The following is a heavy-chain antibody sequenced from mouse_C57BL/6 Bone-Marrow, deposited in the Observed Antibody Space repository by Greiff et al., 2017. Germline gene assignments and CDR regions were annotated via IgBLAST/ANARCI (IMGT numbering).Heavy chain of an antibody. J-gene: IGHJ3*01. V-gene: IGHV1-82*01. CDR2: IYPGDGDT. Sequence: VQLQQSGPELVKPGASVKISCKASGYAFSSSWMNWVKQRPGKGLEWIGRIYPGDGDTNYNGKFKGKATLTADKSSSTAYMQLSSLTSEDSAVYFCARSLEGYPFAYWGQGTLVTVSA. D-gene: IGHD2-2*01. CDR1: GYAFSSSW. CDR3: ARSLEGYPFAY.